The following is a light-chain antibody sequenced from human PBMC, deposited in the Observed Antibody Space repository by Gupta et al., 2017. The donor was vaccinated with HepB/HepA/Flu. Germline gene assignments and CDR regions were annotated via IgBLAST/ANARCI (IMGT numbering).Light chain of an antibody. Sequence: DIQMTQSPSSLSASIGDRVTITCQASQDIRNYLNWYQQKPGKAPKLLIYDASNLETGVPSRFSGTGSGTQFTFTISILQPEDFATYYCQQFSDVPFTFGPGTKVDLK. CDR3: QQFSDVPFT. CDR1: QDIRNY. CDR2: DAS. V-gene: IGKV1-33*01. J-gene: IGKJ3*01.